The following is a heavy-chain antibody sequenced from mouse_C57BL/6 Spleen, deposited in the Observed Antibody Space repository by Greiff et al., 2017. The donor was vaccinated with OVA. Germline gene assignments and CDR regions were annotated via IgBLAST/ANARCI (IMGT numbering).Heavy chain of an antibody. CDR2: IDPSDSYT. Sequence: QVQLQQSGAELVKPGASVKLSCKASGYTFTSYWMQWVKQRPGQGLEWIGEIDPSDSYTNYNQKFKGKATLTVDTSSSTAYMQLSSLTSEDSAVYYCASVAWFAYWGQGTLVTVSA. J-gene: IGHJ3*01. V-gene: IGHV1-50*01. CDR3: ASVAWFAY. CDR1: GYTFTSYW.